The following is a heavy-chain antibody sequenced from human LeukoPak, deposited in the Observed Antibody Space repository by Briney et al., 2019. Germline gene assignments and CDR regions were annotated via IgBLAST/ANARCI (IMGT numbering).Heavy chain of an antibody. Sequence: SETLSLTCTVSGGSISSRSYYWGWVRQPPGKGLEWIGSIYYSGSTYYNPSLKSRVTISVDTSKNQFSLKLSSVTAADTAVYYCARARGEQQLVDYWGQGTLVTVSS. CDR3: ARARGEQQLVDY. J-gene: IGHJ4*02. D-gene: IGHD6-13*01. CDR1: GGSISSRSYY. CDR2: IYYSGST. V-gene: IGHV4-39*01.